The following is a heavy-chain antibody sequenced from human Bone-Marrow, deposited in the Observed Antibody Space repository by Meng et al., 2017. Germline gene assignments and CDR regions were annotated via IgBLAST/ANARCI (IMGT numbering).Heavy chain of an antibody. D-gene: IGHD6-13*01. V-gene: IGHV4-34*01. J-gene: IGHJ4*02. Sequence: QVQLLQAGAGLLKPSVTLSLTCADYGGSFSGYYWSWIRQPPGKGLDWIGEINHSGSTNYYPSLKIRVTISVDTSKNQFSLKLSSVTAADTAVYYCARGRIAAAAALAYWGQGTLVTVSS. CDR1: GGSFSGYY. CDR3: ARGRIAAAAALAY. CDR2: INHSGST.